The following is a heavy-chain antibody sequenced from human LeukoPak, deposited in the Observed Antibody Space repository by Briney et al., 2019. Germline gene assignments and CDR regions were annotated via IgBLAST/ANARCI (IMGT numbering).Heavy chain of an antibody. J-gene: IGHJ3*02. Sequence: SGGSLRLSCAASGFTFDDYAMHWVRQAPGKGLEWVSGISWNSGSIGYADSVKGRFTISRDNAKNSLYLQMNSLRAEDTAVYYCARDRPPLYYDSSGYPGAFDIWGQGTMVTVSS. CDR3: ARDRPPLYYDSSGYPGAFDI. D-gene: IGHD3-22*01. V-gene: IGHV3-9*01. CDR1: GFTFDDYA. CDR2: ISWNSGSI.